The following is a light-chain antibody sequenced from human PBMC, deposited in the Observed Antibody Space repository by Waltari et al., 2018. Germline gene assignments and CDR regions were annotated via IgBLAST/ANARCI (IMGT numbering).Light chain of an antibody. Sequence: QLVLTQSPSASASLGASVRLTCTRSSGHSSNVIAWHQQQPEKGPRYLMRVNSDGSHSKGDEIPDRFSGSSSGAERYLTISSLQSEDEADYYCQTGGHGTWVFGGGTKLTVL. CDR1: SGHSSNV. V-gene: IGLV4-69*01. CDR2: VNSDGSH. J-gene: IGLJ3*02. CDR3: QTGGHGTWV.